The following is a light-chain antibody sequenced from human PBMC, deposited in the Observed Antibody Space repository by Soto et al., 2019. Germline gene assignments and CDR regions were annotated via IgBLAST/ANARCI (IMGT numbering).Light chain of an antibody. V-gene: IGKV1-12*01. CDR2: AAS. Sequence: DIQMTQYPSSVSASIGDRVTITCRASQDIGRRLAWFQQKPGKAPKYLIQAASSLQGGVPSTFSGSGSGTDFTLTINTLHPEDFATYYCLQVYSFPRTFGQGTKVDIK. J-gene: IGKJ1*01. CDR1: QDIGRR. CDR3: LQVYSFPRT.